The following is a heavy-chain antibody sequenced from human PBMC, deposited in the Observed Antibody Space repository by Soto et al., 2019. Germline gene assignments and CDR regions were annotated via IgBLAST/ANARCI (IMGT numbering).Heavy chain of an antibody. CDR2: ISGNGGT. CDR3: AKDAPGSGWLSDY. D-gene: IGHD3-22*01. Sequence: VQLLESGGGVTQPGGSLRLSCAASGFTFRTYAMSWVRQAPGKGLEWVSTISGNGGTSYADFVRGRFTISRDNSKNTLYLPMNSLRAEDTAIYYCAKDAPGSGWLSDYWGQGPRVTVSS. CDR1: GFTFRTYA. V-gene: IGHV3-23*01. J-gene: IGHJ4*02.